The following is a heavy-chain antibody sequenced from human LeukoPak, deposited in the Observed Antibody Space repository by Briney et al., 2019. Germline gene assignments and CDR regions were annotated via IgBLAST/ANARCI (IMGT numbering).Heavy chain of an antibody. Sequence: GGSLRLSCAASGFTFSSYAMSWVRQAPGKGLEGVSAISGSGGSTYYADSVKGRFTISRDNSKNTLYLQMNSMRAEDTAVYYCAKEVRSSWYAAYNWFDPWGQGTLVTVSP. D-gene: IGHD6-13*01. V-gene: IGHV3-23*01. CDR3: AKEVRSSWYAAYNWFDP. CDR1: GFTFSSYA. J-gene: IGHJ5*02. CDR2: ISGSGGST.